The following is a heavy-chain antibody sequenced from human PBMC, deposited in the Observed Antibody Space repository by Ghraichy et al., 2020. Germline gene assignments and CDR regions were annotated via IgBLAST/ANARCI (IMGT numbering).Heavy chain of an antibody. D-gene: IGHD4-23*01. Sequence: GGSLRLSCPASGFTFSDYYMNWIRQAPGKGLEWVSLISSSGRTIYYADSVKGRFTISRDNAKNSLYLQMNSLRAEDTAVYYCARRKNSAIDYWGQGTLVTVSS. CDR1: GFTFSDYY. V-gene: IGHV3-11*01. CDR2: ISSSGRTI. J-gene: IGHJ4*02. CDR3: ARRKNSAIDY.